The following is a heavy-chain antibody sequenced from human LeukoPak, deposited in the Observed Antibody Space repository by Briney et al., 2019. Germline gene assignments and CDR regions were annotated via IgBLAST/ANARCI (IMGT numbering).Heavy chain of an antibody. CDR1: GGSFSGYY. CDR3: ARDRHLRYDSSGYYYRGRWFDP. J-gene: IGHJ5*02. D-gene: IGHD3-22*01. V-gene: IGHV4-34*01. Sequence: SETLSLTCAVYGGSFSGYYWSWIRQPPGKGLEWIGEINRSGSTNYNPSLKSRVTISVDTSKNQFSLKLSSVTAADTAVYYCARDRHLRYDSSGYYYRGRWFDPWGQGTLVTVSS. CDR2: INRSGST.